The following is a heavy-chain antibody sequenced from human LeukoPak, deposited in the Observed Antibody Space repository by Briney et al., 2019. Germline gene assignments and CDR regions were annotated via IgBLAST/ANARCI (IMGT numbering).Heavy chain of an antibody. Sequence: SETLSLTCTVSGGSISSGGYYWSWIRQHPGKGLEWIGYIYYSGSTYYYPSLKSRVTISVDTSKNQFSLKLSSVTAADTAVYYCARESHYDFWSGYSNWFDPWGQGTLVTVSS. D-gene: IGHD3-3*01. J-gene: IGHJ5*02. CDR3: ARESHYDFWSGYSNWFDP. V-gene: IGHV4-31*03. CDR1: GGSISSGGYY. CDR2: IYYSGST.